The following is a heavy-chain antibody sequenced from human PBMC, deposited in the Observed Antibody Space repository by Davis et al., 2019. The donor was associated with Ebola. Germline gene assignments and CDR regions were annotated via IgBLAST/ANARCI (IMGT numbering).Heavy chain of an antibody. D-gene: IGHD1-26*01. CDR2: ISWNSGSI. CDR3: AKEYYARDAFDI. Sequence: PGGSLRLSCAASGFTFDDYAMHWVRQAPGKGLEWVSGISWNSGSIGYADSVKGRFTISRDNSKNTLYLQMNSLRAEDTAVYYCAKEYYARDAFDIWGQGTMVTVSS. V-gene: IGHV3-9*01. J-gene: IGHJ3*02. CDR1: GFTFDDYA.